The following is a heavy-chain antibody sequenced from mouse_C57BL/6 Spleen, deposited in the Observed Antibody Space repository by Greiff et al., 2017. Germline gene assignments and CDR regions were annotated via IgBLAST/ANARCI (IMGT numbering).Heavy chain of an antibody. CDR1: GYSITSGYD. Sequence: EVQLVESGPGMVKPSQSLSLTCTVTGYSITSGYDWHWIRHFPGNKLEWMGYISDSGSTNYNPSLKSRISITHDTSKNHFFLKLNSVTTEDTATYYCGRGRGDSSGLYYFDNWGQGTTLTVSS. CDR3: GRGRGDSSGLYYFDN. D-gene: IGHD3-2*02. CDR2: ISDSGST. V-gene: IGHV3-1*01. J-gene: IGHJ2*01.